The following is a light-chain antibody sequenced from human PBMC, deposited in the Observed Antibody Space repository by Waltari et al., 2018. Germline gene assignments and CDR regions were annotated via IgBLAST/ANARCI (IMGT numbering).Light chain of an antibody. J-gene: IGLJ2*01. Sequence: QVVLTQSPSASASLGASVKLTCPLSSGHSSYAIAWHQQQLEKGPRYLMKVSSAGSHQKGDGIPDRFSGSSSGTERYLTISSVQSEDEADYYCQTWDTGTHVVFGGGTKLTVL. V-gene: IGLV4-69*01. CDR2: VSSAGSH. CDR1: SGHSSYA. CDR3: QTWDTGTHVV.